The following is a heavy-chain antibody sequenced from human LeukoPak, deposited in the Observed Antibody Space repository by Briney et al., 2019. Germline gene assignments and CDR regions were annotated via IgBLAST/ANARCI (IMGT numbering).Heavy chain of an antibody. J-gene: IGHJ3*02. CDR2: ISYDGSNK. CDR1: GFTFSSYG. Sequence: GRSLRLSCAASGFTFSSYGMHWVRQAPGKGLEWLAVISYDGSNKYYADSVKGRFTISRDNSKNTLYLQMNSLRAEDTAVYYCAKVLYNWNGEDAFDIWGQGTMVTVSS. CDR3: AKVLYNWNGEDAFDI. V-gene: IGHV3-30*18. D-gene: IGHD1-1*01.